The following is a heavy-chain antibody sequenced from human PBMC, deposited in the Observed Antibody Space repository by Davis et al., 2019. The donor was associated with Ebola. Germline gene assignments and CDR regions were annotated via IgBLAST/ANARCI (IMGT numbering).Heavy chain of an antibody. V-gene: IGHV4-61*01. Sequence: MPSETLSLTCTVSGGSVSSDSYYWSWIRQPPGKGLEWIGSIYYSGSTNYNPSLERRVTIPVDTSKNLFSLKLSSVTAADTAVYYCARERHYGSGYYYYYMDVWGKGTTVTVSS. CDR1: GGSVSSDSYY. J-gene: IGHJ6*03. D-gene: IGHD3-10*01. CDR3: ARERHYGSGYYYYYMDV. CDR2: IYYSGST.